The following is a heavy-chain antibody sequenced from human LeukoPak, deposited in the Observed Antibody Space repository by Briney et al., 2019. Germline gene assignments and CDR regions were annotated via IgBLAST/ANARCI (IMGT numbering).Heavy chain of an antibody. V-gene: IGHV4-34*01. J-gene: IGHJ4*02. CDR2: INHSGST. CDR1: GGSFSGYY. Sequence: SETLSLTCAVYGGSFSGYYWSWIRQPPGKGLEWIGEINHSGSTNYNPSLTSRVTISVDTSKNQFSLKRSSVNEADTAVYYCARGKRGKGLKTYYYDSRGYWPSVYWGRGTLVTVSS. CDR3: ARGKRGKGLKTYYYDSRGYWPSVY. D-gene: IGHD3-22*01.